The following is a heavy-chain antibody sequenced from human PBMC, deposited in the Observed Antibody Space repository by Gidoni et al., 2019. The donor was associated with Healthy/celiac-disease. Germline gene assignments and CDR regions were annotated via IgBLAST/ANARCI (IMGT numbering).Heavy chain of an antibody. Sequence: QLQLQESGPGLVKPSETLSLTCTVSGGSISSSSYYWGWIRQPPGKGLEWIGSIYYSGSTYYNPSLKSRVTISVDTSKNQFSLKLSSVTAADTAVYDCARERNPYYDFWSGYYTGRWFDPWGQGTLVTVSS. J-gene: IGHJ5*02. CDR3: ARERNPYYDFWSGYYTGRWFDP. D-gene: IGHD3-3*01. V-gene: IGHV4-39*07. CDR1: GGSISSSSYY. CDR2: IYYSGST.